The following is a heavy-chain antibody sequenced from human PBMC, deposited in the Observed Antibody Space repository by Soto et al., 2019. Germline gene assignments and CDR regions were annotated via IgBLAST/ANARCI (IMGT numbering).Heavy chain of an antibody. CDR2: ISAYNGNT. V-gene: IGHV1-18*01. D-gene: IGHD1-7*01. Sequence: ASVKVSCKASGYTFTSYGISWVRQAPGQGLEWMGWISAYNGNTNYAQELQGRVTMTTDTSTSTAHMELRSLRSDDTAVYYCARDEAWNYETDNYYYYGMDVWGQGTTVTVSS. CDR3: ARDEAWNYETDNYYYYGMDV. J-gene: IGHJ6*02. CDR1: GYTFTSYG.